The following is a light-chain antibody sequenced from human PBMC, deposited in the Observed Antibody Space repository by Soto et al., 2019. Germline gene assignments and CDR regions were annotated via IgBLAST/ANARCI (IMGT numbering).Light chain of an antibody. CDR1: YSNIGAGYE. V-gene: IGLV1-40*01. CDR2: GHN. Sequence: QSALTQPPSVSGAPGQRVTISCTGSYSNIGAGYEVHWYQQVPGTAPKLLVSGHNNRPSGVPDRFFGSKSGSSAFLTIIGLQAEDEADYYCQSFDNSVSGSGVFGGGTKLTVL. J-gene: IGLJ3*02. CDR3: QSFDNSVSGSGV.